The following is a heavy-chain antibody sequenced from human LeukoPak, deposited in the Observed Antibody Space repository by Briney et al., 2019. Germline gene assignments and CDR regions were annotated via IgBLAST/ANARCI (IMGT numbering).Heavy chain of an antibody. CDR1: GFTFSSYA. V-gene: IGHV3-30*04. Sequence: GGSLRLSCAASGFTFSSYAMHWVRQAPGKGLEWVAVISYDGSNKYYADSVKGRFTISRDNSKNTLYLQMNSLRAEDTAVYYCVRVSGYDILTGYYIYWGQGTLVTVSS. CDR3: VRVSGYDILTGYYIY. CDR2: ISYDGSNK. D-gene: IGHD3-9*01. J-gene: IGHJ4*02.